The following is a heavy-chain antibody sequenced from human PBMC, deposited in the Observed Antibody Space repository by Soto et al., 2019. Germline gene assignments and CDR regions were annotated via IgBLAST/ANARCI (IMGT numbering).Heavy chain of an antibody. CDR1: GYTFTSYA. CDR2: INAGNGNT. J-gene: IGHJ4*02. Sequence: GASVKVSCKASGYTFTSYAMHWVRQAPGQRLEWMGWINAGNGNTKYSQKFQGRVTMTRDTSTSTVYMELSSLRSEDTAVYYCAEGAEPMSPLLGKHWGQGTLVTVSS. CDR3: AEGAEPMSPLLGKH. V-gene: IGHV1-3*01. D-gene: IGHD2-15*01.